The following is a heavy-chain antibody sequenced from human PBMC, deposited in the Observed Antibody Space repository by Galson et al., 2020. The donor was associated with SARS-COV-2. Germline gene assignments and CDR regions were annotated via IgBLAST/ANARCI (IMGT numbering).Heavy chain of an antibody. CDR2: IYPDDSDT. V-gene: IGHV5-51*01. CDR1: RQSFTRNW. J-gene: IGHJ3*02. CDR3: ARPTDLYGDGPFRDGLDI. Sequence: HGESLKISCKGSRQSFTRNWIGWVRQKPGKGLEWMGSIYPDDSDTRYNPSFEGQVAVSADKSTNTAYLQWDSLKTSDTAMYYCARPTDLYGDGPFRDGLDIWGQGTMVTVSS. D-gene: IGHD4-17*01.